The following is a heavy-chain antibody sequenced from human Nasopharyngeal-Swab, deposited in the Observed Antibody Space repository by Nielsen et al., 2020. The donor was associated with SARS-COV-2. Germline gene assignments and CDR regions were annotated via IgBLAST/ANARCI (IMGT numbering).Heavy chain of an antibody. CDR2: IIPIFGTA. D-gene: IGHD6-6*01. V-gene: IGHV1-69*13. Sequence: SAKVSCKASGGTFSSYAISWVRQPPGQGLEWMGGIIPIFGTANYAQKFQGRVTITADESTSTAYMELSSLRSEDTAVYYCARSIAARVYYYYYMDVWGKGTTVTVSS. CDR3: ARSIAARVYYYYYMDV. J-gene: IGHJ6*03. CDR1: GGTFSSYA.